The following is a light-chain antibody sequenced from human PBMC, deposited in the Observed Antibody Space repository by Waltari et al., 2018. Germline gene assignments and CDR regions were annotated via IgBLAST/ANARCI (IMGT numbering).Light chain of an antibody. CDR2: GTS. J-gene: IGKJ1*01. Sequence: EIVLTQSPGTLSLSPGERATLSYRASQSISSSYLAWYQQKPGQSPRLLIYGTSSRATGIPDRFSGSGSGTDFTLTISRLEPEDFAVYHCQQYDTLPWTFGQGTKVEIK. CDR1: QSISSSY. V-gene: IGKV3-20*01. CDR3: QQYDTLPWT.